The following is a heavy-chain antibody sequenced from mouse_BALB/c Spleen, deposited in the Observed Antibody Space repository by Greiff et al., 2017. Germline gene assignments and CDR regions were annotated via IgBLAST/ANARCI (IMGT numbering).Heavy chain of an antibody. CDR2: ISSGSSTI. D-gene: IGHD2-1*01. V-gene: IGHV5-17*02. Sequence: EVQRVESGGGLVQPGGSRKLSCAASGFTFSSFGMHWVRQAPEKGLEWVAYISSGSSTIYYADTVKGRFTISRDNPKNTLFLQMTSLRSEDTAMYYCARHCNYGGFYAMDYWGQGTSVTVSS. CDR1: GFTFSSFG. J-gene: IGHJ4*01. CDR3: ARHCNYGGFYAMDY.